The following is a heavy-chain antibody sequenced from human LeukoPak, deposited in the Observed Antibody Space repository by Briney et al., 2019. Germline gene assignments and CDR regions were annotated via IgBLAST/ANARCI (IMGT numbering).Heavy chain of an antibody. Sequence: GGSLRLSCAASGFTFSSYWMSWVRQAPGKGLEWVSVIYSGGSTYYADSVKGRFTISRDNSKNTLYLQMNSLRAEDTAVYYCAADYDFDYWGQGTLVTVSS. CDR2: IYSGGST. CDR1: GFTFSSYW. V-gene: IGHV3-66*01. CDR3: AADYDFDY. D-gene: IGHD4-17*01. J-gene: IGHJ4*02.